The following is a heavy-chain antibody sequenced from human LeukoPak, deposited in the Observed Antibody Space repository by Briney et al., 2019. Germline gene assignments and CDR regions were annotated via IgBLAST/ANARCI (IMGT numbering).Heavy chain of an antibody. CDR1: GGTFSSYT. CDR2: IIPILGIA. Sequence: SVKVSCKASGGTFSSYTISWVRQAPGQGLEWMGRIIPILGIANYAQKFQGRVTITADKSTSTAYMELSSLRSEDTAVYYCARDGLSGYCSSTSCYTSPIDHWGQGTLVTVSS. J-gene: IGHJ4*02. D-gene: IGHD2-2*01. V-gene: IGHV1-69*04. CDR3: ARDGLSGYCSSTSCYTSPIDH.